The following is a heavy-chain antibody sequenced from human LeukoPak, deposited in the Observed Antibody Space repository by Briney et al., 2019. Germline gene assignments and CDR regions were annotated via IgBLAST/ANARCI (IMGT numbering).Heavy chain of an antibody. D-gene: IGHD3-22*01. CDR3: AQAGVDSSGYYYIPFDY. V-gene: IGHV3-30-3*01. J-gene: IGHJ4*02. CDR1: GFTFSSYA. CDR2: ISYDGSNK. Sequence: GGSLRLSCAASGFTFSSYAMHWVRQAPGKGLEWEAVISYDGSNKYYADSVKGRFTISRDNSKNTLYLQMNSLRAEDTAVYYCAQAGVDSSGYYYIPFDYWGQGTLVTVSS.